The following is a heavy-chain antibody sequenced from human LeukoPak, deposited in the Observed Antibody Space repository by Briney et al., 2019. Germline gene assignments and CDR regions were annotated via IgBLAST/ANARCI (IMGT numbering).Heavy chain of an antibody. V-gene: IGHV4-4*07. D-gene: IGHD3-10*01. CDR2: IYTSGST. J-gene: IGHJ1*01. CDR1: GGSISSYY. CDR3: ARVHSAYYYGSGRPTGYFQH. Sequence: SETLSLTCTVSGGSISSYYWSWIRQPAGKGLEWIGRIYTSGSTNYNPSLKSRVTMSVDTSKNQFSLKLSSVTAADTAVYYCARVHSAYYYGSGRPTGYFQHWGQGTLVTVSS.